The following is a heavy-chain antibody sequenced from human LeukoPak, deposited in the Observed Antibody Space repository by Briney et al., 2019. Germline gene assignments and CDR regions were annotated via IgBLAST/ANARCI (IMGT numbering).Heavy chain of an antibody. CDR1: GGSFSGYY. CDR2: INHSGST. J-gene: IGHJ4*02. D-gene: IGHD3-10*01. Sequence: SETLSLTCAVYGGSFSGYYWSWIRQPPGKGLEWIGEINHSGSTNYNPSLKSRVTISVDTSKNQFSLKLSSVTAADTAVYYCARGRSYYYGSGSPYGYWGQGTLVTVSS. V-gene: IGHV4-34*01. CDR3: ARGRSYYYGSGSPYGY.